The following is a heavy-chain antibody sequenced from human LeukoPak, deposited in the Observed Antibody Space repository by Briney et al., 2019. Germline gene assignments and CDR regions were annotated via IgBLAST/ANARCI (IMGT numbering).Heavy chain of an antibody. CDR3: ARRGGTFEI. Sequence: PGGSLRLSCAASGFHFSTYGMHWVRQAPGKGLEWVGVIWYDGSNKIYAESVKGRFTISRDNAKNSLYLQMNSLRADDTAVYYCARRGGTFEIRGQGTMVTVSS. CDR2: IWYDGSNK. V-gene: IGHV3-33*01. J-gene: IGHJ3*02. D-gene: IGHD3-16*01. CDR1: GFHFSTYG.